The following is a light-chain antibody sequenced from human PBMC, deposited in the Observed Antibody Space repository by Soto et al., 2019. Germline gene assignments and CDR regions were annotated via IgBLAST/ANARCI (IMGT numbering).Light chain of an antibody. CDR1: SSDVGSYNL. J-gene: IGLJ1*01. CDR2: EGS. V-gene: IGLV2-23*01. Sequence: QSALTQPASVSGSPGQSMTISCTGTSSDVGSYNLVSWYQQHPGEAPKLMIYEGSKRPSGVSNRFSGSKSGNTDSLTISGLQAEDEADYYCCSYAGSSTYVFGTGTKVTVL. CDR3: CSYAGSSTYV.